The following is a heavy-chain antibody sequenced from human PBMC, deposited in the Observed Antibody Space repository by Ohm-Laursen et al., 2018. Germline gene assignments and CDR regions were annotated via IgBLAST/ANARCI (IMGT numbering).Heavy chain of an antibody. V-gene: IGHV4-59*11. CDR3: VRDRRDGFNYVEY. CDR2: ISYSGTS. D-gene: IGHD5-24*01. CDR1: GGSISPHY. J-gene: IGHJ4*02. Sequence: SDTLSLTCTVSGGSISPHYWSWIRQSPEKGLEWIGYISYSGTSEHNPSLKGRVTMSVDTSKNQFSLSLNSVTAADTAIYYCVRDRRDGFNYVEYWGQGTLVTVPS.